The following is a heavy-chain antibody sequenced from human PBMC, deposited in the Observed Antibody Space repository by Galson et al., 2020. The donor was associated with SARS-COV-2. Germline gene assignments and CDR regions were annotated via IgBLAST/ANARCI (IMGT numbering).Heavy chain of an antibody. CDR3: ARARKEAYNCGDY. V-gene: IGHV3-53*05. CDR1: GFTVSNSY. J-gene: IGHJ4*02. Sequence: METGGSLRLSCAVSGFTVSNSYMSWVRQAPGKGLEWVSLIYGGGGTYEDSAKGRITISRNTAENTLYLQLNSLTPADTAVYYCARARKEAYNCGDYWGQGTLVTVSA. D-gene: IGHD1-1*01. CDR2: IYGGGGT.